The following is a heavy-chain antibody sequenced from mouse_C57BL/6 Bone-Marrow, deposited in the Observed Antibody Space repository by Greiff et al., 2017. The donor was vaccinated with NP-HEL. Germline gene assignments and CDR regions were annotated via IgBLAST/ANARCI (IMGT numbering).Heavy chain of an antibody. J-gene: IGHJ3*01. CDR1: GFTFSSYG. CDR2: ISSGGSYT. CDR3: ARHSFFLAY. Sequence: DVQLQESGGDLVKPGGSLKLSCAASGFTFSSYGMSWVRQTPDKRLEWVATISSGGSYTYYPASVKGRFTISSDNAKNTLYLQISSLKSEDTAMYYCARHSFFLAYWGQGTLVTVSA. V-gene: IGHV5-6*01.